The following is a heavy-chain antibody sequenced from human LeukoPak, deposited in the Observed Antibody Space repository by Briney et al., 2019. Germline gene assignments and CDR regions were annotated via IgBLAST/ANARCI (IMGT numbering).Heavy chain of an antibody. CDR1: GFTFSSYS. J-gene: IGHJ4*02. V-gene: IGHV3-21*01. D-gene: IGHD2-15*01. Sequence: GGSLRLSCAASGFTFSSYSMNWVRQAPEKGLEWVSSISSSSSYIYYADSVKGRFTISRDNAKNSLYLQMNSLRAEDTAVYYCASTYFRASCSGGSCDDRLAVRDYWGQGTLVTVSS. CDR2: ISSSSSYI. CDR3: ASTYFRASCSGGSCDDRLAVRDY.